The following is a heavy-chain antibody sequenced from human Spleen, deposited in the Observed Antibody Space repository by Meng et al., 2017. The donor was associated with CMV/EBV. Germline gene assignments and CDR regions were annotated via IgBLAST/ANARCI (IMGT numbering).Heavy chain of an antibody. V-gene: IGHV4-31*03. CDR1: GISIGSGGYY. CDR3: AKVRASGTEDY. D-gene: IGHD3-10*01. J-gene: IGHJ4*02. Sequence: SETLSLTCTVSGISIGSGGYYWSWNRQRPGKGLEWIGYISYTGSTDYSPSLKSRVIISVDTSKNQFSLNMRSVTAADTALYYCAKVRASGTEDYWGPGILVTVSS. CDR2: ISYTGST.